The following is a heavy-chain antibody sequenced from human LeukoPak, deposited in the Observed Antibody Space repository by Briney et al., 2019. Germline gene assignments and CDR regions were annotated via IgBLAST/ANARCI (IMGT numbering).Heavy chain of an antibody. J-gene: IGHJ3*02. D-gene: IGHD3-22*01. Sequence: SETLSLTCTVSGGSISSYYWSWIRQPAGKGLEWVGRMHTSGSTNYKPYLKSRVTISVDKSKNQFSLKLSSVTAADTAVYYCARRKEYYYDSSGSEDAFDIWGQGTMVTVSS. CDR2: MHTSGST. CDR3: ARRKEYYYDSSGSEDAFDI. V-gene: IGHV4-4*07. CDR1: GGSISSYY.